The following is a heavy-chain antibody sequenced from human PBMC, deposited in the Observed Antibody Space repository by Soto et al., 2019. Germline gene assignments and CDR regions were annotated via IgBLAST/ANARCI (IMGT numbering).Heavy chain of an antibody. V-gene: IGHV3-15*07. CDR2: VESKADGETV. CDR3: TTDSGFDQGFDF. J-gene: IGHJ4*02. CDR1: GFTVSNVG. Sequence: EVQLVESGGGLVKPGGSLRLSCAVSGFTVSNVGMNWVRQAPGKGLKWVGHVESKADGETVKYASPVKGRFTISRDDSTNNLFLQMTSLQSEDTALYYCTTDSGFDQGFDFWGQGALVTVSS. D-gene: IGHD5-12*01.